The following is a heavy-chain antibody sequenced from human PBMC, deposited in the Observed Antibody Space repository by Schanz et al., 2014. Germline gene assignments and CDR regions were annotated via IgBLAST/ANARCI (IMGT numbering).Heavy chain of an antibody. CDR3: VRDSFFAFDY. J-gene: IGHJ4*02. CDR2: IKSDGSST. Sequence: EVQLVESGGGLVQPGGSLRLSCAASEFTFSTDAMSWVRQAPGKGLEWVSRIKSDGSSTSYADSVKGRFTISRDNAKNTLYLQMNSLRAEDTAVYYCVRDSFFAFDYWGQGTLVTVSA. V-gene: IGHV3-74*01. D-gene: IGHD3-3*01. CDR1: EFTFSTDA.